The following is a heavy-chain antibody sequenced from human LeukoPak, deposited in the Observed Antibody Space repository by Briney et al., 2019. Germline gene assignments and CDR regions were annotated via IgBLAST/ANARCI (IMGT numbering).Heavy chain of an antibody. D-gene: IGHD3-10*01. CDR1: GYTLVNYG. CDR3: AKDRGHIYYGWGIKIDS. Sequence: GASVKVSCKASGYTLVNYGISWVRQAPGQGLEWMGWISVNNGNAKYAQKIQGRVTMTTDTSTSTAYMELRSLRSDDTAVYYCAKDRGHIYYGWGIKIDSWGQGTLVTVSS. CDR2: ISVNNGNA. V-gene: IGHV1-18*01. J-gene: IGHJ5*01.